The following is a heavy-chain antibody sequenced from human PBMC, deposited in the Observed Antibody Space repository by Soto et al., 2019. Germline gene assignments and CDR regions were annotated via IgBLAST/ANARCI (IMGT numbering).Heavy chain of an antibody. J-gene: IGHJ5*02. D-gene: IGHD3-22*01. CDR2: ISSGGKTT. CDR3: ARNYIIYYDGSRAHYS. CDR1: GFTFSSFE. Sequence: QPGGSLRLSCVASGFTFSSFEMNWVRQAPGKGLEWISYISSGGKTTYYADSVKGRFTISRDNAKNSLYLQMSSLRAEDAAVYYCARNYIIYYDGSRAHYSWGRGTLVTVSS. V-gene: IGHV3-48*03.